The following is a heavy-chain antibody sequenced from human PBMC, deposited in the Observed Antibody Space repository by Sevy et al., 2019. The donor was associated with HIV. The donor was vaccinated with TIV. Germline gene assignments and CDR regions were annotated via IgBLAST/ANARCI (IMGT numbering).Heavy chain of an antibody. Sequence: SETLSLTCAVSGYSITTGYYWGWIRQPPGKGLEWIGSVNHRGTTNYNPSLKSRVTISVDTSKNQFSLKLSSVTAADTAVYYCARGGLLWFRKRAMDGMDVWGQGTTVTVSS. J-gene: IGHJ6*02. CDR3: ARGGLLWFRKRAMDGMDV. V-gene: IGHV4-38-2*01. CDR1: GYSITTGYY. D-gene: IGHD3-10*01. CDR2: VNHRGTT.